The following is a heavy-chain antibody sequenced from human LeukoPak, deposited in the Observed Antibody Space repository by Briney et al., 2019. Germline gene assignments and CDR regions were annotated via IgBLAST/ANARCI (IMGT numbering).Heavy chain of an antibody. CDR2: INHSGST. CDR3: ARVPFPSIAAAGTIYYGMDV. J-gene: IGHJ6*02. Sequence: SETLSLTCAVYGGSFSGYYWSWIRQPPGKGLEWIGEINHSGSTNYNPSLKSRVTISVDKSKNQFSLKLSSVTAADTAVYYCARVPFPSIAAAGTIYYGMDVWGQGTTVTVSS. CDR1: GGSFSGYY. V-gene: IGHV4-34*01. D-gene: IGHD6-13*01.